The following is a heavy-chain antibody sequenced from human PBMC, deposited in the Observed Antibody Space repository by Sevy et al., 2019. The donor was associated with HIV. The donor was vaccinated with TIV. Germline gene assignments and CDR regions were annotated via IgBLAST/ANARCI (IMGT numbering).Heavy chain of an antibody. D-gene: IGHD1-26*01. CDR3: ARNGGYADYGMDV. Sequence: GGSLRLSCTASGFTFSSFDMNWVRQAPGKGLERLSYLSSRSTTIYYADSVKGRFTISRDNAKRSLSLQMNSLRAEDTAVYDCARNGGYADYGMDVWGQGTTVTVSS. CDR1: GFTFSSFD. J-gene: IGHJ6*02. V-gene: IGHV3-48*01. CDR2: LSSRSTTI.